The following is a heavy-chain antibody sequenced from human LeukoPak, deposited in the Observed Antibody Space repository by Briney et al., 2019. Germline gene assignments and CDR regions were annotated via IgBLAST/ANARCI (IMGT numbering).Heavy chain of an antibody. CDR3: ARLVGLSTTASY. CDR2: INPTSGGT. D-gene: IGHD5/OR15-5a*01. Sequence: GASVKVSCKASGYTFIGYYLHWVRQAPGQGLEWMGWINPTSGGTNYAQKFQDRVTMTRATSINTAYMELSRLTSDDTAVYSCARLVGLSTTASYWGQGTMVIVSS. CDR1: GYTFIGYY. V-gene: IGHV1-2*02. J-gene: IGHJ4*02.